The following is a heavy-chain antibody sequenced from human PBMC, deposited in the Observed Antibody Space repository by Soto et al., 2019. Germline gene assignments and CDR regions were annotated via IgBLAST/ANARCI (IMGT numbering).Heavy chain of an antibody. D-gene: IGHD2-15*01. CDR1: GYTFTGYY. CDR3: ARGRRDCSGGSCYYYYYYGMDV. Sequence: ASVKVSCKASGYTFTGYYMHWVRQAPGQGLEWMGWINPNSGGTNYAQKFQGWVTMTRDTSISTAYMKLSRLRSDDTAVYYCARGRRDCSGGSCYYYYYYGMDVWGQGTTVTVSS. CDR2: INPNSGGT. J-gene: IGHJ6*02. V-gene: IGHV1-2*04.